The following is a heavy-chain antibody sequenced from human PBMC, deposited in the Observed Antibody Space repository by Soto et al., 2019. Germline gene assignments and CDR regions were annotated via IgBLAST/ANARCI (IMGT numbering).Heavy chain of an antibody. V-gene: IGHV3-33*01. D-gene: IGHD5-12*01. CDR1: GFAFSTYG. CDR2: IWYDGSIK. CDR3: ARASGPFDY. Sequence: QVQLVESGGGVVQPGRSLRLSCVASGFAFSTYGIHWVRQAPGKGLEWVAVIWYDGSIKYYADSVKGRFTISRDNSKNTLYLQMNSRRADDTAVYYCARASGPFDYWGQGTQVTVSS. J-gene: IGHJ4*02.